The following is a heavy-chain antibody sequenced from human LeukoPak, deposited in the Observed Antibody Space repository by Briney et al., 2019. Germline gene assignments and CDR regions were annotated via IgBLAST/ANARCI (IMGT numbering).Heavy chain of an antibody. CDR3: ARDLYDYVWGSYNDY. D-gene: IGHD3-16*01. J-gene: IGHJ4*02. CDR1: GYTFTGHY. V-gene: IGHV1-2*02. Sequence: VASVKVSCEASGYTFTGHYMHWVRQAPGQGLECMGWINPNSGGTSYAQKFQGRVTMTRDTSISTAYMELSRLRSDDTAVYYCARDLYDYVWGSYNDYWGQGTLVTVSS. CDR2: INPNSGGT.